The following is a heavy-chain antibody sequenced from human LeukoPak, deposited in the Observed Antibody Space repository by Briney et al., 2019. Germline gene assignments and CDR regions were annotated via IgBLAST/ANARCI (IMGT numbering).Heavy chain of an antibody. J-gene: IGHJ4*02. D-gene: IGHD3-16*02. CDR1: GSGFTLSYSW. V-gene: IGHV3-23*01. CDR3: AKGYLRLGELSLPPGVIDY. CDR2: ISGSGGST. Sequence: PGGSLRLSCAASGSGFTLSYSWMSWVRQAPGKGLEWVSAISGSGGSTYYADSVKGRFTISRDNSKNTLYLQMNSLRAEDTAVYYCAKGYLRLGELSLPPGVIDYWGQGTLVTVSS.